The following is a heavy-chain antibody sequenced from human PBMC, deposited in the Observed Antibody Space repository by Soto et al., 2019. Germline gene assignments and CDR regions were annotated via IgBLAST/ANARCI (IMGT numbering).Heavy chain of an antibody. CDR3: AGTERYCSSTSCYLFDY. Sequence: QVQLVQSGAEVKKPGASVKVSCKASGYTFTSYGISWVRQAPGQGLEWMGWISAYNGNTNYAQKLQGRVTMTTDTSTSTAYMELRSLRSDDTAVYYCAGTERYCSSTSCYLFDYWGQGTLVTVSS. CDR1: GYTFTSYG. V-gene: IGHV1-18*01. D-gene: IGHD2-2*01. J-gene: IGHJ4*02. CDR2: ISAYNGNT.